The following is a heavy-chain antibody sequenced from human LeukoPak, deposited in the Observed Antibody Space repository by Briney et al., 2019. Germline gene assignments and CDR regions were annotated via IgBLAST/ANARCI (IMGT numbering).Heavy chain of an antibody. CDR3: VSSSPSSSWSKTNYHYYGMDV. CDR1: GYTFTGYY. Sequence: ASVKVSCKASGYTFTGYYMHWVRQAPGQGLEWMGWINPNSGGTNYAQKFQGRVTMTRDTSISTAYMELSRLRSDDTAVYYCVSSSPSSSWSKTNYHYYGMDVWGQGTTVTVSS. J-gene: IGHJ6*02. D-gene: IGHD6-13*01. CDR2: INPNSGGT. V-gene: IGHV1-2*02.